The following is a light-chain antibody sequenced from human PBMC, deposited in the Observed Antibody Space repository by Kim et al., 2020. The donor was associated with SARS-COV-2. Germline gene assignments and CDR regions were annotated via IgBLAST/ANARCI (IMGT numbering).Light chain of an antibody. CDR3: QKYNSAPLT. V-gene: IGKV1-27*01. J-gene: IGKJ4*01. CDR1: QDISNY. CDR2: DAS. Sequence: DIQMTQSPSSLSASVGDRVTITCRASQDISNYLAWYQQKPGKVPKLLIYDASSLHSGVPSRFSGSGSGTDFTLTISSLQPEDVATYYCQKYNSAPLTFGGGTKVDIK.